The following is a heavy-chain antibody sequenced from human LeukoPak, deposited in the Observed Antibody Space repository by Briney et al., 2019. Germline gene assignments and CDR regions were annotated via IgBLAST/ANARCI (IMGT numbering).Heavy chain of an antibody. J-gene: IGHJ6*03. D-gene: IGHD2-21*02. CDR1: GFTFSSYW. CDR2: INQDGSVK. V-gene: IGHV3-7*01. CDR3: ARGVSYCGGDCYRRGYYYYYMDV. Sequence: PGGSLRLSCAASGFTFSSYWMSWVRQAPGKGLEWVANINQDGSVKYYVDFVKGRFTISRDNAKNSLYLQMNSLRAEDTAVYYCARGVSYCGGDCYRRGYYYYYMDVWGKGTTVTVSS.